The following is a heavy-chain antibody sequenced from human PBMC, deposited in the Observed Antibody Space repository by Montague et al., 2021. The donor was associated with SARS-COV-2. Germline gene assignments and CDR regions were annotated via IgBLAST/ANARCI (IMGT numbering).Heavy chain of an antibody. CDR1: GDSIRSSSYY. CDR2: IYYDGNT. V-gene: IGHV4-39*01. Sequence: SETLSLTCTVAGDSIRSSSYYWGWIRQPPGRGLELIGSIYYDGNTYYNPSFKSRVTISVDTSKTQFSLKLSSVTAADTAVYSCARLVHPAFGSVAIDYWGQGTLVTVSS. CDR3: ARLVHPAFGSVAIDY. J-gene: IGHJ4*02. D-gene: IGHD3-3*01.